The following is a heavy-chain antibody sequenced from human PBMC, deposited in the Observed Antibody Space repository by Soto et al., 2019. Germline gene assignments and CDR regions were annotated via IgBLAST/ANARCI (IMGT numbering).Heavy chain of an antibody. CDR2: IYYSGST. Sequence: KTSETLSLTCTVSGGSISSYYWSWIRQPPGKGLEWIGYIYYSGSTNHNPSLKSRVTISVDTSKNQFSLKVSSVTAADTAVYYCARAPDIAMATVFDYWGQGTLVTSPQ. CDR1: GGSISSYY. D-gene: IGHD5-18*01. CDR3: ARAPDIAMATVFDY. V-gene: IGHV4-59*01. J-gene: IGHJ4*02.